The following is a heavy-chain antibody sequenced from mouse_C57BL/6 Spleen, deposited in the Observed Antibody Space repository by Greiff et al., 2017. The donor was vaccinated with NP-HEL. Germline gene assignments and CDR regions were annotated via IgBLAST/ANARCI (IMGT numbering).Heavy chain of an antibody. D-gene: IGHD3-1*01. V-gene: IGHV1-55*01. Sequence: QVHVKQSGAELVKPGASVKMSCKASGYTFTSYWITWVKQRPGQGLEWIGDIYPGSGSTNYNEKFKSKATLTVATSSSTAYMQLSSLTSEDYAVDYYSRGELGQYFDVWGTGTTVTVSS. J-gene: IGHJ1*03. CDR3: SRGELGQYFDV. CDR2: IYPGSGST. CDR1: GYTFTSYW.